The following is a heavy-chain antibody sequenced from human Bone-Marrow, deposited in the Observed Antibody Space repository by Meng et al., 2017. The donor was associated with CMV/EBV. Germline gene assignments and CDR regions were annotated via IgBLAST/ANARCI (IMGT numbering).Heavy chain of an antibody. V-gene: IGHV1-18*01. CDR1: GYTFTSYG. J-gene: IGHJ6*02. D-gene: IGHD2-2*01. Sequence: ASVKVSCKASGYTFTSYGISWVRQAPGQGLEWMGWISAYNGNTNYAQKLQGRVTMTTDTSTSTAYMELRSLRSDDTVVYYCPRYCSSTSCYTGYGMDVWGQGTTVTVSS. CDR3: PRYCSSTSCYTGYGMDV. CDR2: ISAYNGNT.